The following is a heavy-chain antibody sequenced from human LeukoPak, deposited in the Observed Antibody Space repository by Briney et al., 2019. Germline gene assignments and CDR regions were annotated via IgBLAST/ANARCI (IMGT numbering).Heavy chain of an antibody. D-gene: IGHD2-2*01. CDR2: IKQDGSEK. CDR3: ARGDTNIVVVPAASGWGSYYYYYYGMDV. Sequence: GGSLRLSCAASGFTFSSYWMSWVRQAPGKGLEWVANIKQDGSEKYYVDSVKGRFTISRDNAKNSLYLQMNSLRAEDTAVYYCARGDTNIVVVPAASGWGSYYYYYYGMDVWGQGTTVTVSS. CDR1: GFTFSSYW. V-gene: IGHV3-7*01. J-gene: IGHJ6*02.